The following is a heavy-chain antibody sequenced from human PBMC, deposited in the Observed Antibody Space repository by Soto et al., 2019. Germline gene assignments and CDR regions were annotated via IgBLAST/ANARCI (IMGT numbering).Heavy chain of an antibody. CDR3: ARDRLANWFDP. CDR1: GGSISSYY. J-gene: IGHJ5*02. Sequence: SETLSLTCTVSGGSISSYYRNWIRQPPGKGLEWIGYIYYSGSTKYNPSLKSRVTISVDTSKYQFSLKLSSVTAADTAVYYCARDRLANWFDPWGQGTLVTVSS. V-gene: IGHV4-59*01. CDR2: IYYSGST. D-gene: IGHD3-9*01.